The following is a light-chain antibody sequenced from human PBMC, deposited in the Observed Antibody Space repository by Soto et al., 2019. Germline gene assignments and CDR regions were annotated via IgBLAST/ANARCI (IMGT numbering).Light chain of an antibody. CDR1: QIVSNN. CDR3: QQYNNWPPIT. CDR2: GAS. V-gene: IGKV3D-15*01. J-gene: IGKJ5*01. Sequence: EIVLTQSPGTLSLSPGARATLSCRASQIVSNNYLAWYQQKPGQAPRLLIYGASSRATGIPDRFSGSGSGTEFTLTISSLQSEDFAVYYCQQYNNWPPITFGQGTRLEIK.